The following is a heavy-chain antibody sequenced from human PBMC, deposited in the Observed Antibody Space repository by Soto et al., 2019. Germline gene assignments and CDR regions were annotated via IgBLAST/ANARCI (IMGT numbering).Heavy chain of an antibody. CDR3: ARGGGGPLRFDY. CDR2: IYHSGST. CDR1: GGSISSDDYS. V-gene: IGHV4-30-2*01. Sequence: SETLSLTCAASGGSISSDDYSWSWIRQPPGKGLEWIGYIYHSGSTYYNPSLKSRVTISVDRSKNQFSLKLNSVTAADTAVYYCARGGGGPLRFDYWGQGTLVTVSS. D-gene: IGHD3-16*01. J-gene: IGHJ4*02.